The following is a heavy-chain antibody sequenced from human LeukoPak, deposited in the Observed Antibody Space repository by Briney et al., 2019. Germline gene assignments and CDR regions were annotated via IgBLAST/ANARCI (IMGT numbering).Heavy chain of an antibody. CDR2: INHSGSA. Sequence: SETLSLTCAVYGGSFSGYYWSWIRQPPGKGLEWIGEINHSGSANYNPSLKSRVTISVDTSKNQFSLKLSSVTAADTAVYYCARRLANWFDPWGQGTLVTVSS. CDR3: ARRLANWFDP. J-gene: IGHJ5*02. V-gene: IGHV4-34*01. CDR1: GGSFSGYY.